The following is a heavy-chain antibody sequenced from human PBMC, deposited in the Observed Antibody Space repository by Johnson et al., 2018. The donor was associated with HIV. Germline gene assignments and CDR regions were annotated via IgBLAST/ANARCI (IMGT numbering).Heavy chain of an antibody. Sequence: VQLVESGGGLVQPGGSLRLSCAASGFTFSSYWMSWVRQAPGKGLEWVANIKQDGSEKYYVDSVKGRFTISRDNAKNSLYLHMNSLRAEDTAVYYCARAMYTSGLSYEAFDIWGQGTKVTVSS. J-gene: IGHJ3*02. CDR1: GFTFSSYW. CDR3: ARAMYTSGLSYEAFDI. V-gene: IGHV3-7*01. CDR2: IKQDGSEK. D-gene: IGHD6-19*01.